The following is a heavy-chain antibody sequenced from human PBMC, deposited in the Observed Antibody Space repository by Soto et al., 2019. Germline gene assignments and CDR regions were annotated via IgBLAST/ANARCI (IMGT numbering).Heavy chain of an antibody. D-gene: IGHD6-13*01. V-gene: IGHV1-69*06. CDR3: ARGPGGAAAGTPGDYYYYYGMDV. Sequence: SVKVSCKASGGTFSSYAISWVRQAPGQGLEWMGGIIPIFGTANYAQKFQGRVTITADKSTSTAYMELSSLRSEDTAVYYCARGPGGAAAGTPGDYYYYYGMDVWGQGTTVTVSS. CDR1: GGTFSSYA. J-gene: IGHJ6*02. CDR2: IIPIFGTA.